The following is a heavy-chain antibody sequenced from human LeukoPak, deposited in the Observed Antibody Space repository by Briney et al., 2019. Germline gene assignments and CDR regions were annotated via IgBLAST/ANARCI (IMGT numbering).Heavy chain of an antibody. J-gene: IGHJ4*02. CDR1: GFTVSSNY. D-gene: IGHD6-13*01. Sequence: GGSLRLSCAASGFTVSSNYMSWVRQAPGKGLEWVSVVYSGGSIYYADSVKGRFTISRDNSKNTLYLQMNSLRAEDTAMYYCVRSGIWYRVSDLWGQGTLVTVSS. CDR2: VYSGGSI. V-gene: IGHV3-66*02. CDR3: VRSGIWYRVSDL.